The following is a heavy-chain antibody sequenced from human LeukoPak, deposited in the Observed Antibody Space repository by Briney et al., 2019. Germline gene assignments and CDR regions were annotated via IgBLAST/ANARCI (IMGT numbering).Heavy chain of an antibody. D-gene: IGHD2-15*01. CDR1: GFTFTSYN. CDR2: MNPNTGNT. V-gene: IGHV1-8*01. Sequence: ASVKVSCKASGFTFTSYNLNWVRQATGQGLEWMGWMNPNTGNTGYAQTFPGRLTMTRDTSITTAYMELSSLESEDTAVYYCARGCSGSCYGAMDVWGKGTTVTVSS. CDR3: ARGCSGSCYGAMDV. J-gene: IGHJ6*04.